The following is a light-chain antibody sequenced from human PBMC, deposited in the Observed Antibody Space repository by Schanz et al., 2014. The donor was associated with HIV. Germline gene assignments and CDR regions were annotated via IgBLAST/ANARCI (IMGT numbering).Light chain of an antibody. Sequence: QSALTQPASVSGSPGQSITISCTGTNSDVGSYNFVSWYQQHPGKAPKLMIYEVIKRPSGVSNRFSGSKSGNTASLTISGLQAEDEADYYCCSYTSSSTPWVFGGGTQLTVL. V-gene: IGLV2-14*02. CDR3: CSYTSSSTPWV. CDR1: NSDVGSYNF. J-gene: IGLJ3*02. CDR2: EVI.